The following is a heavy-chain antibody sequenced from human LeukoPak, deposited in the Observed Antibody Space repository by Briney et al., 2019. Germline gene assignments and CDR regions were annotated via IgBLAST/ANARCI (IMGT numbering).Heavy chain of an antibody. Sequence: RPGGSLRLSCAASGFTFDDYGMSWVRQAPGKGLEWASGINWNGGSTGYADSVKGRFTISRDNAKNSLYLQMNSLRAEDTALYYCARASGSSGSYSGFDYWGQGTLVTVSS. J-gene: IGHJ4*02. CDR2: INWNGGST. D-gene: IGHD1-26*01. V-gene: IGHV3-20*04. CDR1: GFTFDDYG. CDR3: ARASGSSGSYSGFDY.